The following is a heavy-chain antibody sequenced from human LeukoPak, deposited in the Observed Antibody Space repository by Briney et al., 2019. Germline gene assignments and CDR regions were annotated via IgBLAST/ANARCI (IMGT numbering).Heavy chain of an antibody. D-gene: IGHD6-19*01. V-gene: IGHV3-30-3*01. CDR1: GFTFSSYA. CDR3: AKAVGPRTYSSGPPSDY. CDR2: IWYDGSNK. J-gene: IGHJ4*02. Sequence: GRSLRLSCAASGFTFSSYAMHWVRQAPGKGLEWVAVIWYDGSNKYYADSVKGRFTISRDNSKNTLYLQMNSLRAEDTAVYYCAKAVGPRTYSSGPPSDYWGQGTLVTVSS.